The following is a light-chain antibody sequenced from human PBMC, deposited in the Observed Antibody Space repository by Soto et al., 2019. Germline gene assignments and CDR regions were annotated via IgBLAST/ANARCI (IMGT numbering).Light chain of an antibody. Sequence: QAVVMQPPSVSGAPGQRVTISCTGSSSNIGAGHDVHWYQQLPGTAPKLLIYANSNRPSGVPDRFSGYKSGTSASLAITGLQAEDEADYYCQSQDSSLSGWDVVFGGGTKLTVL. CDR3: QSQDSSLSGWDVV. J-gene: IGLJ2*01. CDR2: ANS. CDR1: SSNIGAGHD. V-gene: IGLV1-40*01.